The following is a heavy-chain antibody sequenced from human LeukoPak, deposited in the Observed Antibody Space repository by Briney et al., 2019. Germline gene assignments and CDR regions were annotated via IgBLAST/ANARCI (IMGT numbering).Heavy chain of an antibody. V-gene: IGHV3-11*01. Sequence: PGGSLRLSCAASGFTFSDFYMTWIRQPPGKGLEWVSYISLSGSNVFYADSVKGRFTISRDNAKNSLYLQMNSLKVEDTAIYYCARDNWVDCWGQGTLVTVSS. CDR2: ISLSGSNV. J-gene: IGHJ5*01. CDR3: ARDNWVDC. CDR1: GFTFSDFY.